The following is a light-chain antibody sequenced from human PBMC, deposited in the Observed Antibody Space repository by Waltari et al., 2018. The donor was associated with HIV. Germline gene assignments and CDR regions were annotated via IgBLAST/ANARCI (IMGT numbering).Light chain of an antibody. J-gene: IGLJ2*01. CDR2: DVR. V-gene: IGLV2-14*01. CDR3: SSYSRQGDSYI. CDR1: AGVIGPSII. Sequence: SVLTPPASMSGSPGQSITIHRSGSAGVIGPSIIVPWLQKYPDQAPALIILDVRSRPSGVSSRFSGSRSGNTASLTISGLQTEDEATYFCSSYSRQGDSYIFG.